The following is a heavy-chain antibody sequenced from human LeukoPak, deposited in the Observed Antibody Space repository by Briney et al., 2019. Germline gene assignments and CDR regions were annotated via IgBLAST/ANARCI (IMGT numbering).Heavy chain of an antibody. D-gene: IGHD1-14*01. CDR1: GGSISGSY. CDR3: VNHSSHWFDP. Sequence: SETLSLTCTVSGGSISGSYWSWIRQSPGKGLEWIGHIYYSGNTYYNPSLNSRVTISVDTSKNQFSLRLSSVTAADTAVYYCVNHSSHWFDPWGQGALVTVSS. V-gene: IGHV4-59*08. CDR2: IYYSGNT. J-gene: IGHJ5*02.